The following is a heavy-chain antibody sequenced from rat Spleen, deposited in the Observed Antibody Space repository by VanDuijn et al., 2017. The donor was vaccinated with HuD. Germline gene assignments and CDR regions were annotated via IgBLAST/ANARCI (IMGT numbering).Heavy chain of an antibody. V-gene: IGHV2-13*01. Sequence: QVQLKESGPGLVQPSQTLSLTCTVSGFSLTSYDMHWVRQPPGKGLEWRGVIWGNGNTHYNSALKSRLSISRDTYKSQVLLKMNILQTGDTAIYFCTRLSLDAWGQGASVTVSS. CDR2: IWGNGNT. J-gene: IGHJ4*01. CDR1: GFSLTSYD. CDR3: TRLSLDA.